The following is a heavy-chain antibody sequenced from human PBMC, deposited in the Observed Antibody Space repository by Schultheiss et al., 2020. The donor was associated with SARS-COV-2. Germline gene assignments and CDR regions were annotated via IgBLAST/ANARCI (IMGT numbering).Heavy chain of an antibody. CDR2: IYYTGST. CDR3: ARLSYSSSWCFDC. CDR1: GGSISSGGYY. V-gene: IGHV4-31*03. J-gene: IGHJ4*02. D-gene: IGHD6-13*01. Sequence: SQTLSLTCTVSGGSISSGGYYWSWIRHHPGKGLEWIGYIYYTGSTYYNPSLKSRLTISVDTSKNQFSLKLSSVTAADTAVYYCARLSYSSSWCFDCWGQGTLVTVSS.